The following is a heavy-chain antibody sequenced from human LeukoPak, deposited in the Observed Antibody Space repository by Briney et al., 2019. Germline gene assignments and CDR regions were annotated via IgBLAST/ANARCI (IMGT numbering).Heavy chain of an antibody. Sequence: GGSLRLSCAASGFTVSSNYMSWVRQAPGKGLEWVSVIYSGGSTYYADSVKGRFTISRDNSKNTLYLQMNSLRAEDTAVYHCAREDSYGHDYWGQGTLATVSS. V-gene: IGHV3-53*01. CDR3: AREDSYGHDY. D-gene: IGHD5-18*01. J-gene: IGHJ4*02. CDR2: IYSGGST. CDR1: GFTVSSNY.